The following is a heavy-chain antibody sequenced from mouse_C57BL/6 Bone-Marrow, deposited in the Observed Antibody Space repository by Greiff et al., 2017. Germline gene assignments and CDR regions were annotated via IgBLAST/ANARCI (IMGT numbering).Heavy chain of an antibody. V-gene: IGHV5-4*01. D-gene: IGHD2-5*01. J-gene: IGHJ2*01. CDR3: ARDRDSNYFDY. Sequence: EVQRVESGGGLVKPGGSLKLSCAASGFTFSSYAMSWVRQTPEKRLEWVATISDGGSYTYYPDNVKGRFTISRDNAKNNLYLQMSHLKSEDTAMYYCARDRDSNYFDYWGQGTTLTVSS. CDR1: GFTFSSYA. CDR2: ISDGGSYT.